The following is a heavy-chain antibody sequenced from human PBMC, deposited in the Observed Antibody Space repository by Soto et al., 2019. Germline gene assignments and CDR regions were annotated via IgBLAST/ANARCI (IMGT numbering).Heavy chain of an antibody. V-gene: IGHV1-18*01. CDR1: GYTFTSYG. Sequence: QVQLVQSGAEVKKPGASVKVSCKASGYTFTSYGISWVRQAPGQGLEWMGWISAYNGNTNYAQKLQGRVTMTTGTSTSTAYMELRSRRSDDTAVYYCARDRGRRELRGANYYGMDVWGQGTTVTVSS. D-gene: IGHD1-26*01. J-gene: IGHJ6*02. CDR2: ISAYNGNT. CDR3: ARDRGRRELRGANYYGMDV.